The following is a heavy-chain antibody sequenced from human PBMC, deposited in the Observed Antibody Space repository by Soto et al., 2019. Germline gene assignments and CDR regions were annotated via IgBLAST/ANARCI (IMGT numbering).Heavy chain of an antibody. D-gene: IGHD3-3*01. CDR3: AKVDYDFWSGWYFDL. J-gene: IGHJ2*01. Sequence: GGSLRLSCAASGFTFSSYAMSWVRQAPGKGLEWVSGISGSGGITYYADSVKGRFTISRDNSKNTLYLQMNSLRAEDTAVYYCAKVDYDFWSGWYFDLWGRGTLVTVSS. CDR1: GFTFSSYA. CDR2: ISGSGGIT. V-gene: IGHV3-23*01.